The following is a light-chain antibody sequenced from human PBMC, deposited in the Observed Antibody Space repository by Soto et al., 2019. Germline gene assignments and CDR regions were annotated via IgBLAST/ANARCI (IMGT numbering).Light chain of an antibody. V-gene: IGLV2-14*01. Sequence: QSVLTQPASVSGSPGQSITIPCTGTNSDVGGYNYVSWYQHHPGKAPKLMIYEVFNRPSGVSSRFSGSKSGSTASLTISGLQAEDEADYYCSSYTTTNTLYVFGTGTRSP. CDR3: SSYTTTNTLYV. CDR1: NSDVGGYNY. J-gene: IGLJ1*01. CDR2: EVF.